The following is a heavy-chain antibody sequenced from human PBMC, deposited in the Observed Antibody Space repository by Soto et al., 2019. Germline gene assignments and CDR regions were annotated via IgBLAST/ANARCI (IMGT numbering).Heavy chain of an antibody. CDR3: TTDDDILTGYPSYYFDY. Sequence: EVQLVESGGGLVKPGGSLRLSCAASGFTFSNAWMNWVRQAPGKGLEWVGRIKSKTDGGTTDYAAPVKGRFTISRDDSKNTLYLQMNSLKTEVTAVYYCTTDDDILTGYPSYYFDYWGQGTLVTVSS. D-gene: IGHD3-9*01. V-gene: IGHV3-15*07. J-gene: IGHJ4*02. CDR2: IKSKTDGGTT. CDR1: GFTFSNAW.